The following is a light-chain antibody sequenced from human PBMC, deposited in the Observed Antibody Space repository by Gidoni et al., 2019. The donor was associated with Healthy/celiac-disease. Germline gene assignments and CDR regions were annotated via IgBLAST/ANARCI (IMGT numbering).Light chain of an antibody. CDR2: AAS. CDR3: QQSYSTPGGT. CDR1: QSISSY. J-gene: IGKJ1*01. Sequence: DIQMTQSPSSLSASVGDRVTITCRESQSISSYLNWYQQKPGKAPKLLIYAASSLQSGVPSRFSGSGSGTDFTLTISSLQPEDFATYYCQQSYSTPGGTFGQGTKVEIK. V-gene: IGKV1-39*01.